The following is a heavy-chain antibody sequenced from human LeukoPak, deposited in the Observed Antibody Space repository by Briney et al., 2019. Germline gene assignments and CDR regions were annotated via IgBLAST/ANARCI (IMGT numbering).Heavy chain of an antibody. CDR3: ARASFWSGYYRVDAFDI. Sequence: SETLSLTCTVSGGSISSYYWSWIRQPPGKGLEWIGYIYYSGSTNYNPSLKSRVTISVDTSKNQFSLKLSSVTAAYTAVYYCARASFWSGYYRVDAFDIWGQGTMVTVSS. CDR1: GGSISSYY. V-gene: IGHV4-59*01. D-gene: IGHD3-3*01. J-gene: IGHJ3*02. CDR2: IYYSGST.